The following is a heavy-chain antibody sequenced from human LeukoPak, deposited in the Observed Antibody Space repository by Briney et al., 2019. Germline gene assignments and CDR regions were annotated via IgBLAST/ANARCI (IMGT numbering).Heavy chain of an antibody. CDR2: INHNGNVN. Sequence: PGGSLRLSCAASGFTFSSYWMNWARQAPGKGLEWVASINHNGNVNYYVDSVKGRFTISRDNAKNSLYLQMSNLRAEDTAVYYCARDSWPNYYDSSGYPPRFRDYYYYGMDVWGQGTTVTVSS. CDR1: GFTFSSYW. D-gene: IGHD3-22*01. V-gene: IGHV3-7*03. CDR3: ARDSWPNYYDSSGYPPRFRDYYYYGMDV. J-gene: IGHJ6*02.